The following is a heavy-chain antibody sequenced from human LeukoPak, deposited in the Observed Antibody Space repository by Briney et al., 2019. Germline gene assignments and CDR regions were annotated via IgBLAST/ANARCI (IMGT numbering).Heavy chain of an antibody. Sequence: GRSLRLSCAVSGFTFSGHVMHWVRQAPGKGLEWVATISYDGSSRYYADSVKGPFTISRDNSKNTLYLQMDGLRVEDTAVYYCAKDMDTMMIIFNPFWGQGTLVTVSS. CDR1: GFTFSGHV. D-gene: IGHD3-22*01. J-gene: IGHJ4*02. CDR2: ISYDGSSR. V-gene: IGHV3-30*04. CDR3: AKDMDTMMIIFNPF.